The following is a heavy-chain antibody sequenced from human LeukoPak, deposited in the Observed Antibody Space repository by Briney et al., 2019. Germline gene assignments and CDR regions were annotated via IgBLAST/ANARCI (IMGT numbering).Heavy chain of an antibody. J-gene: IGHJ3*02. Sequence: GGSLRLSCAASGFTLTNDFMTWVRQAQGKGLEWVGRIKSEIEGGTTDHAASVKGRFAISRDESTNTLFLQMNSLRNEDTAVYYCALAWFGESRDGLDIWGRGSMVVVSS. CDR2: IKSEIEGGTT. CDR1: GFTLTNDF. CDR3: ALAWFGESRDGLDI. V-gene: IGHV3-15*01. D-gene: IGHD3-10*01.